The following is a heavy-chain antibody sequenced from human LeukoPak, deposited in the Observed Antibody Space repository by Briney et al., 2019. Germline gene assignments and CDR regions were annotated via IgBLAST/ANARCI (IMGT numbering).Heavy chain of an antibody. CDR2: IYHSGST. V-gene: IGHV4-30-2*01. D-gene: IGHD2-2*01. CDR1: GGSISSGGYY. J-gene: IGHJ6*03. CDR3: ARLRGYCSSTSCYDYMDV. Sequence: SETLSLTCTVSGGSISSGGYYWSWIRQPPGKGLEWIGYIYHSGSTNYNPSLKSRVTISVDTSKNQFSLKLSSVTAADTAVYYCARLRGYCSSTSCYDYMDVWGKGTTVTVSS.